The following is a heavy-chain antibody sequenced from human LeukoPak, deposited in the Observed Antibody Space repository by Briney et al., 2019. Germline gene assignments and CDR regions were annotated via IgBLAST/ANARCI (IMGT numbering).Heavy chain of an antibody. V-gene: IGHV4-59*01. CDR1: GGSISSYY. Sequence: SETLSLTCTVSGGSISSYYWSWIRQPPGKGLEWIGYIYYSGSTNYNPSLKSRVTISVDASKNQFSLKLSSVTAADTAVYYCARGRDDYVWGSYRFDYWGQGTLVTVSS. CDR3: ARGRDDYVWGSYRFDY. D-gene: IGHD3-16*02. CDR2: IYYSGST. J-gene: IGHJ4*02.